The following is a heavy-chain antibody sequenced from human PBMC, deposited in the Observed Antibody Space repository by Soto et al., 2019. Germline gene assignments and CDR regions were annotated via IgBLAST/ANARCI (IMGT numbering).Heavy chain of an antibody. D-gene: IGHD3-3*01. CDR1: GYTSTYYY. CDR2: INPNIGDT. CDR3: ARDWRNGMDV. J-gene: IGHJ6*02. V-gene: IGHV1-2*04. Sequence: ASVKVSCKASGYTSTYYYLHWVRQAPGQGLEWMGWINPNIGDTNYAQKFQGWVTMTRDTSISTAYMELNRLTSDDTAVYYCARDWRNGMDVWGQGTTVTVSS.